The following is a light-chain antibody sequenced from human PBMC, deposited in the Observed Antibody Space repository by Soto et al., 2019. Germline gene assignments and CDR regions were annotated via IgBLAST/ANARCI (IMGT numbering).Light chain of an antibody. CDR1: QSVSSSY. Sequence: EIVLTQSPGTLSLSPGERATLSCRASQSVSSSYLAWYQHKPGQAPRLLIYGASSRATGIPDRFSGSGSGTDFTLSISRRGPEGFAVYYCQQYGSSSWTVGQGTKV. CDR2: GAS. V-gene: IGKV3-20*01. CDR3: QQYGSSSWT. J-gene: IGKJ1*01.